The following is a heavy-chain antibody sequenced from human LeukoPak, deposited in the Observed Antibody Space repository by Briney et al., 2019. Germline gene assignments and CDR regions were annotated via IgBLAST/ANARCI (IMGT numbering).Heavy chain of an antibody. CDR3: ARDLMYCDTMSCYDGDFDY. V-gene: IGHV1-18*01. CDR2: ISAYNHNT. D-gene: IGHD2-2*01. CDR1: GYSFINFG. J-gene: IGHJ4*02. Sequence: GASVKVSCKASGYSFINFGLGWVRQAPGQGLEWMGWISAYNHNTNYAQKFQGRVTMTIDTSTTTVYMELRSLRSDDTAIYYCARDLMYCDTMSCYDGDFDYWGQGTPVTVSS.